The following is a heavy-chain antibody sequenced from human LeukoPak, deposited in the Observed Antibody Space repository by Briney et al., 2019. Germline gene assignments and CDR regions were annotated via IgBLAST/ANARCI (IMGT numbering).Heavy chain of an antibody. Sequence: QAGGSLRLSCAASGFTFSSYAMSWVRQAPGKGLEWVSAISGSGGSTYYADSVKGRFTISRDNSKNTLYLQMNSLRAEDTAVYYCASRYCSSTSCRSHFDYWGQGTLVTVSS. CDR1: GFTFSSYA. D-gene: IGHD2-2*01. CDR3: ASRYCSSTSCRSHFDY. V-gene: IGHV3-23*01. J-gene: IGHJ4*02. CDR2: ISGSGGST.